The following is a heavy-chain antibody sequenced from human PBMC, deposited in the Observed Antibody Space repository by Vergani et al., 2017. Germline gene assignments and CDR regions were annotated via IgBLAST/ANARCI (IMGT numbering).Heavy chain of an antibody. CDR3: ARVGHEWELPGQEPDY. D-gene: IGHD1-26*01. V-gene: IGHV1-2*02. J-gene: IGHJ4*02. CDR1: GYTFTGYY. Sequence: QVQLVQSGAEVKKPGASVKVSCKASGYTFTGYYMHWVRQAPGQGLEWMGWINPNSGGTNYAQKLQGRVTMTTDTSTSTAYMELRSLRSDDTAVYYCARVGHEWELPGQEPDYWGQGTLVTVSS. CDR2: INPNSGGT.